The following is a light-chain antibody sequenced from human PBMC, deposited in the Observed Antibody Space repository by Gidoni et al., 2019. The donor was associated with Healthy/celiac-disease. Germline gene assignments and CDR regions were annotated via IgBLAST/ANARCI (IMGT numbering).Light chain of an antibody. CDR2: DAS. CDR3: QQYNSYVYT. CDR1: QSISSW. Sequence: DIQMTQSPSTLSASVGDRVPITCRASQSISSWLAWYQQKPGKAPKLLIYDASSLESGVPTRFSGSGSGTEFTLTSSSLQPDDFATYYCQQYNSYVYTFGQGTKLEIK. V-gene: IGKV1-5*01. J-gene: IGKJ2*01.